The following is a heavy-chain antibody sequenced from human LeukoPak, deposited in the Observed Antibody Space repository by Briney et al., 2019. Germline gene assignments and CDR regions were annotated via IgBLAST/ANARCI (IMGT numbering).Heavy chain of an antibody. Sequence: ASVKVSCKTSGYTFTGYYMHWVRQAPGQGLVWMGWIHPNNGGTIYARSFQGRVTMTSDTSISTAYLELNSLISDDTAMYFRARGTQTIFGVIDYWGQGTLVTVSS. CDR1: GYTFTGYY. J-gene: IGHJ4*02. CDR3: ARGTQTIFGVIDY. D-gene: IGHD3-3*01. V-gene: IGHV1-2*02. CDR2: IHPNNGGT.